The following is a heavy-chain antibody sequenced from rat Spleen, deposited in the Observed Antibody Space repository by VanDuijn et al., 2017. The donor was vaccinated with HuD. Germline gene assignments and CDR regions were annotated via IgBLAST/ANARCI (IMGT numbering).Heavy chain of an antibody. CDR2: ISYEGSST. CDR1: GFTFSDYY. Sequence: EVQLVESDGGLVQPGRSLKLSCAASGFTFSDYYMAWVRQAPKKGLEWVASISYEGSSTYYGDSVKGRFTISRDNAKSTLYLQMNSLRSEDTATYYCARQKFITMMVVITSDWYFDFWGPGTMVTVSS. V-gene: IGHV5-22*01. CDR3: ARQKFITMMVVITSDWYFDF. D-gene: IGHD1-12*02. J-gene: IGHJ1*01.